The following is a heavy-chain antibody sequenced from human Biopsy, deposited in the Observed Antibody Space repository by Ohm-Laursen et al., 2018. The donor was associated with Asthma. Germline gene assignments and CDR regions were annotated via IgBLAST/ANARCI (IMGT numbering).Heavy chain of an antibody. J-gene: IGHJ1*01. Sequence: SLRLSCAASGFIFRGSNMFWVRQAPGKGLEWVANIKEDGSEKNYVDSVKGRFTISRDNGKNSLYLQMNSLRAEDTAVYYCARTFHFWSPYHAEHYQLWGQGTLVTVSS. CDR2: IKEDGSEK. CDR3: ARTFHFWSPYHAEHYQL. CDR1: GFIFRGSN. V-gene: IGHV3-7*02. D-gene: IGHD3-3*02.